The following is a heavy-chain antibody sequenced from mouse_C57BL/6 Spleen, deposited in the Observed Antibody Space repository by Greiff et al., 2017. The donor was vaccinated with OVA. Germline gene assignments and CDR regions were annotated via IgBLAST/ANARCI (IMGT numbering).Heavy chain of an antibody. CDR2: ISDGGSYT. V-gene: IGHV5-4*01. J-gene: IGHJ3*01. D-gene: IGHD2-4*01. CDR3: ARYDYDAWFAY. CDR1: GFTFSSYA. Sequence: EVQLVESGGGLVKPGGSLKLSCAASGFTFSSYAMSWVRQTPEKRLEWVATISDGGSYTYYPDNVKGRFTISRDNAKNNLYLQMSHLKSEDTAMYYCARYDYDAWFAYWGQGTLVTVSA.